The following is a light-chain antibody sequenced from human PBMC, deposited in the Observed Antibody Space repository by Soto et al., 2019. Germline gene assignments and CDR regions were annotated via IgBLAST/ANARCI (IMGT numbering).Light chain of an antibody. CDR2: GAS. CDR1: QSVSSSY. V-gene: IGKV3-20*01. CDR3: QQYGSSPIP. Sequence: IVVTQSPSTLSLSPGSRPTLACRASQSVSSSYLAWYQQKPGQAPRLLIYGASSRATGIPDRFSGSVSGTDFTLTISRLEPEDFAVDYCQQYGSSPIPFGQGTRLEI. J-gene: IGKJ5*01.